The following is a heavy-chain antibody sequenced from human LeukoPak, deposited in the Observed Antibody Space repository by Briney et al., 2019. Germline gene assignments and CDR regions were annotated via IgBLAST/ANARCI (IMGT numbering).Heavy chain of an antibody. Sequence: PSETLSLTCTVSGGSITSYYWTWIRQPPGKGLEWIGYIYHSGITNYNPSLKSRVTISVDTSKNQFSLKLSSVTAADTAVYYCAQKAPYSPGYSQDWGQGTLVTVSS. V-gene: IGHV4-59*01. CDR2: IYHSGIT. D-gene: IGHD2-15*01. J-gene: IGHJ1*01. CDR1: GGSITSYY. CDR3: AQKAPYSPGYSQD.